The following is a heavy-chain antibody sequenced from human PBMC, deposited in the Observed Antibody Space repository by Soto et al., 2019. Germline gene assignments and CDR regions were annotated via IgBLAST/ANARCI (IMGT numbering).Heavy chain of an antibody. Sequence: PGGSLRLSCAASGFIFSNAWLNWVRQAPGKGLEWVGHIKSKTDGGTTDYAAPVKGRYTISRDDSKNTVFLQMNSLKTEDTAMYYCTTDHPYNYDSSCYDHWGPGTLVTVSS. CDR1: GFIFSNAW. D-gene: IGHD3-22*01. CDR3: TTDHPYNYDSSCYDH. J-gene: IGHJ4*02. CDR2: IKSKTDGGTT. V-gene: IGHV3-15*07.